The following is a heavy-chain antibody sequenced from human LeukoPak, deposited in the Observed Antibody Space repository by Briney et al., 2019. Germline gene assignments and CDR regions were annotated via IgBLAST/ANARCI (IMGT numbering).Heavy chain of an antibody. Sequence: GGSLRLSCAASGFTFSNYGMSWVRQAPGKGLEWVSTISGSGGSTYYADSVKGRFTISRDNSKNTLYLQMNSLRAEDTAVYYCAKDMTGYDYWGQGTLVTVSS. J-gene: IGHJ4*02. CDR2: ISGSGGST. D-gene: IGHD3-9*01. V-gene: IGHV3-23*01. CDR1: GFTFSNYG. CDR3: AKDMTGYDY.